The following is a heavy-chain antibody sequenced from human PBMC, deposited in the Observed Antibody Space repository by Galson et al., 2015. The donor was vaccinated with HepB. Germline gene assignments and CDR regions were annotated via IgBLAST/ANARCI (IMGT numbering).Heavy chain of an antibody. D-gene: IGHD3-10*01. V-gene: IGHV3-33*04. CDR1: GNTFSSHG. CDR3: ARYYGNYRAFDY. CDR2: IWYDGSKD. J-gene: IGHJ4*02. Sequence: SLRLSCAASGNTFSSHGMHWVRQAPGKGLEWVALIWYDGSKDYYLESVKGRFAVSRGNSKNILYLQMNSLRAEDTAVYYCARYYGNYRAFDYWGQGTLVTVSS.